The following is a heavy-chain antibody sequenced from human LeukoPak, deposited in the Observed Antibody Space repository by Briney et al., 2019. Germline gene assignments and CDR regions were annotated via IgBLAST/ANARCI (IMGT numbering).Heavy chain of an antibody. CDR3: ARISVAGTPLDVFDI. Sequence: PGGSLRLSCAASGFTFSRYWMTWIRQAPGKGLEWVANIKEDGSDKNYVDSVKGRFTISRDNAKNSLYLQMNSLRAEDTAVYYCARISVAGTPLDVFDIWGQGTMVTVSS. J-gene: IGHJ3*02. V-gene: IGHV3-7*01. CDR1: GFTFSRYW. CDR2: IKEDGSDK. D-gene: IGHD6-19*01.